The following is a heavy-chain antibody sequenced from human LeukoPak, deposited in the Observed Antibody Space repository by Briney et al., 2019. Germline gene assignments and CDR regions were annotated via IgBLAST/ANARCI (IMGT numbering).Heavy chain of an antibody. V-gene: IGHV3-23*01. J-gene: IGHJ4*02. D-gene: IGHD3-22*01. CDR3: AKHLYYDSGAYHTLSSFDY. CDR1: GVTVSSNH. CDR2: ISGSGGST. Sequence: PGGSLRLSCAVSGVTVSSNHMSWVRQAPGKGLEWVSVISGSGGSTCYADSVKGRFTISRDNSKNTPYVQMNSLRAEDTAVYYCAKHLYYDSGAYHTLSSFDYWGQGTLVTVSS.